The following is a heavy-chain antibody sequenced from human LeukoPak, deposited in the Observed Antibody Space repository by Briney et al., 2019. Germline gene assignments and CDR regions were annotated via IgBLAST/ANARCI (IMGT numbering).Heavy chain of an antibody. Sequence: PSETLSLTCTVSGDSISSGTYYWGWIRQPPGKGLEWIGEINHSGSTNYNPSLKSRVTISVDTSKNQFSLKLSSVTAADKAVYYCARYSRPRLGELSLYFDYWGQGTLVTVSS. J-gene: IGHJ4*02. CDR2: INHSGST. CDR3: ARYSRPRLGELSLYFDY. CDR1: GDSISSGTYY. D-gene: IGHD3-16*02. V-gene: IGHV4-39*07.